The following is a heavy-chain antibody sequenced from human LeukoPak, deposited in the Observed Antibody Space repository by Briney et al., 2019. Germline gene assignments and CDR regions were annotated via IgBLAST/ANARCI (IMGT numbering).Heavy chain of an antibody. V-gene: IGHV3-30*02. Sequence: GGSLRLSCAASGFAFSSSGMHRVRQAPGKGLEWVAFIRYDGNNKYYADSVKGRFTISRDNSKNTLYLQMNSLRAEDTALYYCAEMSGPFDYWGQGTLVTVSS. CDR1: GFAFSSSG. CDR3: AEMSGPFDY. CDR2: IRYDGNNK. D-gene: IGHD5-24*01. J-gene: IGHJ4*02.